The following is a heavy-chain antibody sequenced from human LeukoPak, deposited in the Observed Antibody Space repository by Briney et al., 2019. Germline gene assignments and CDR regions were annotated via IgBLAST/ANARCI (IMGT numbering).Heavy chain of an antibody. CDR3: TRSWYSNGPFEN. J-gene: IGHJ4*02. CDR2: INHDESRT. Sequence: GGSLRLSCAASGFTFASYWMHWVRQAPGKGPVWVSRINHDESRTDYADSVKGRFTISRDNAKKTLYLQMNSLRVEDTAVFYCTRSWYSNGPFENWGQGALVTVSS. V-gene: IGHV3-74*01. D-gene: IGHD6-19*01. CDR1: GFTFASYW.